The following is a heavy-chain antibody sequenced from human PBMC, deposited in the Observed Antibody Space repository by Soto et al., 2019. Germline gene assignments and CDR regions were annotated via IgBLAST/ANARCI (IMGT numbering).Heavy chain of an antibody. D-gene: IGHD6-19*01. J-gene: IGHJ4*02. CDR1: GFTFSDYA. Sequence: VQLVESGGGVVQPGRSLRLSCAASGFTFSDYAMHWVRQAPGKGLAWVAVVSHDGRNTHYADSVKGRFTISRDSSKNTVSLELTSLRAEDTAVYYCAKGGRQWLVTSDFNYWGQGALVTVSS. CDR3: AKGGRQWLVTSDFNY. CDR2: VSHDGRNT. V-gene: IGHV3-30*18.